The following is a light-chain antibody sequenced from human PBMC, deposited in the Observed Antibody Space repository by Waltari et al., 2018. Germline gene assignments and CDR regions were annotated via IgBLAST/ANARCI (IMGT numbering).Light chain of an antibody. CDR1: SSDVGSFNL. J-gene: IGLJ2*01. Sequence: QSALTQPASVSGSPGQSITISCTGTSSDVGSFNLVSWYQLLPGKAPKLLISEVNKRPSGVSNRCFGSTSGITASLTISGLQTGDEADYYCCSYAGSTSYVVFGGGTKLTVL. V-gene: IGLV2-23*02. CDR2: EVN. CDR3: CSYAGSTSYVV.